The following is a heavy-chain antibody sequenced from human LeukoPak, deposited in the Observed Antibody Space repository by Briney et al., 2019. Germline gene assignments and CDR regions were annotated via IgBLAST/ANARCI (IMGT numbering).Heavy chain of an antibody. CDR3: AVAGTVDY. CDR1: GFTVSSNY. D-gene: IGHD6-19*01. V-gene: IGHV3-23*01. CDR2: ISGSGGST. Sequence: GGSLRLSCAASGFTVSSNYMSWVRQAPGKGLEWVSAISGSGGSTYYADSVKGRFTISRDNSKNTLYLQMNSLRAEDTAVYYVAVAGTVDYWGQGTLVTVSS. J-gene: IGHJ4*02.